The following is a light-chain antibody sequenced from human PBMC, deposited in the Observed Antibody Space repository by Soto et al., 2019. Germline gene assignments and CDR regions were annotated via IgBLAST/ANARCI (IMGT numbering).Light chain of an antibody. CDR2: DAS. CDR3: QQRSNWPPVT. J-gene: IGKJ4*01. Sequence: EIVLTQSPATLSLSPGERATLSCRASQSVSSYLAWYQQKPGQAPRLLIYDASNRATGIPARFSGRGSGTDFTLTISNLEPEDFAIYYCQQRSNWPPVTFGGGTKVEIK. V-gene: IGKV3-11*01. CDR1: QSVSSY.